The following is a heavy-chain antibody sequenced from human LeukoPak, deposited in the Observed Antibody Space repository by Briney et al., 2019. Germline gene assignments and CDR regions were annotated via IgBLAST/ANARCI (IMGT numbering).Heavy chain of an antibody. Sequence: SETLSLTCTVSGGSLSGYYWSWIRQPPGKGLEWIGYIYYTGSTNYNPSLKSRVTISLDTSKNQFSLSLSPVTAADTAVYYCARLKVGSGGYYFHDSWGQGTLVTVSS. V-gene: IGHV4-59*08. CDR2: IYYTGST. J-gene: IGHJ4*02. CDR1: GGSLSGYY. CDR3: ARLKVGSGGYYFHDS. D-gene: IGHD1-26*01.